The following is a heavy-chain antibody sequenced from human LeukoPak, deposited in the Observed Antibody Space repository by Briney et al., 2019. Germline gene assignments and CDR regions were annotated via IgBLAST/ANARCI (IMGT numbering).Heavy chain of an antibody. CDR3: ARVVGERWELLPSAAFDI. CDR1: GYTFTSYG. D-gene: IGHD1-26*01. J-gene: IGHJ3*02. V-gene: IGHV1-18*01. Sequence: GASVKVSCKASGYTFTSYGISWVRQAPGQGLEWMGWISAYNGNTNYAQKLQGRVTMTTDTSTSTAYMELRSLRSDDTAVYYCARVVGERWELLPSAAFDIWGQGTMVTVSS. CDR2: ISAYNGNT.